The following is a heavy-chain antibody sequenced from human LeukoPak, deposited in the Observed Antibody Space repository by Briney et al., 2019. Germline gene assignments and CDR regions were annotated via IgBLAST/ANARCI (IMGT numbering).Heavy chain of an antibody. CDR3: ASAITWIQPVDY. J-gene: IGHJ4*02. CDR2: IYSGGST. CDR1: GFTVSSNY. Sequence: PGGSLRLSCAASGFTVSSNYMSWVRQAPGKGLEWVSVIYSGGSTYYADSVKGRFTISRDNSKNTLYLQMNSLRAEDTAAYYCASAITWIQPVDYWGQGTLVTVSS. D-gene: IGHD5-18*01. V-gene: IGHV3-53*01.